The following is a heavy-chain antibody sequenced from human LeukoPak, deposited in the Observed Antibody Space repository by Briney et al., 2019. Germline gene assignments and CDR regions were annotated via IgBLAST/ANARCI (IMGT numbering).Heavy chain of an antibody. V-gene: IGHV1-18*01. J-gene: IGHJ4*02. Sequence: ASVKVSCKASGYTFTSYGISWVRQAPGQGLEWMGWISAYNGNTNYAQKLQGRVTMTRDTSISTAYMELSRLRSDDTAVYYCARASSGYKPSDYWGQGTLVTVSS. CDR2: ISAYNGNT. D-gene: IGHD3-22*01. CDR3: ARASSGYKPSDY. CDR1: GYTFTSYG.